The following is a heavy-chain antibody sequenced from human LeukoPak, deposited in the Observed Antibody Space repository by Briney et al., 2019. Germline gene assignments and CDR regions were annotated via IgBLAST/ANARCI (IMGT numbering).Heavy chain of an antibody. J-gene: IGHJ5*02. Sequence: PSETLSLTCTVSGGSISSYYWSWIRQPTGKGLEWIGYIYYSGSTNYNPSLKSRVTISVDTSKNQFSLKLSSVTAADTAVYYCARDRYGSGSYYAPRWTDNWFDPWGQGTLVTVSS. V-gene: IGHV4-59*01. D-gene: IGHD3-10*01. CDR1: GGSISSYY. CDR2: IYYSGST. CDR3: ARDRYGSGSYYAPRWTDNWFDP.